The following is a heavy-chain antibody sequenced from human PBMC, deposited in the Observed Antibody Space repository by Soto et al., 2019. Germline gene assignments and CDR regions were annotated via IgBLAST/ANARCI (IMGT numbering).Heavy chain of an antibody. CDR3: ARFKLGDDY. J-gene: IGHJ4*02. CDR1: GGTFSNST. CDR2: LIPILGLA. Sequence: QVHLVQSGAEVRKPGSSVKVSCQASGGTFSNSTVTWVRQAPGQGLEWMGRLIPILGLANYAQKFRGRLTITADKCTTTAYMELRSLRSEDTAIYYCARFKLGDDYWGQGTLVTVSS. D-gene: IGHD5-12*01. V-gene: IGHV1-69*02.